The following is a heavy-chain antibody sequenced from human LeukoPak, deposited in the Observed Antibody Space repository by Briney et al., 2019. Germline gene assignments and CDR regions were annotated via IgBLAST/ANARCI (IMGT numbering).Heavy chain of an antibody. V-gene: IGHV3-48*04. CDR2: ISSSSSTI. D-gene: IGHD5/OR15-5a*01. CDR3: ARDHIYAGGHFDY. J-gene: IGHJ4*02. CDR1: GFTFSSYS. Sequence: PGGSLRLSCAASGFTFSSYSMNWVRQAPGKGLEWVSYISSSSSTIYYADSVKGRFTISRDNAKNSLYLQMNSLRAEDTAVYYCARDHIYAGGHFDYWGQGTLVTVSS.